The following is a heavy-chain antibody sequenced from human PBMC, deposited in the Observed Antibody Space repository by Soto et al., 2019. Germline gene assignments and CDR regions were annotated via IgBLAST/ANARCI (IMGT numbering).Heavy chain of an antibody. Sequence: ASVKVSCKASGYTFTSYDINWVRQATGQGLEWMGWMNPNSGNTNYAQKLQGRVTMTTDTSTSTAYMELRSLRSDDTAVYYCARRNWDFDYWGQGTLVTVSS. J-gene: IGHJ4*02. CDR2: MNPNSGNT. CDR1: GYTFTSYD. CDR3: ARRNWDFDY. V-gene: IGHV1-18*01. D-gene: IGHD7-27*01.